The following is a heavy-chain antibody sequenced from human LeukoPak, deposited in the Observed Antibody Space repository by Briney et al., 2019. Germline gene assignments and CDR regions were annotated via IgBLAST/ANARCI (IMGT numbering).Heavy chain of an antibody. CDR3: ATAVSVAGDS. Sequence: GSLRVSCAASGFTFSTNWMSWFHQAPGKGLEWVAHIKPDGSETYYVDSVKGRFTISRDNAKNSVHLQMNSLRAEDTAVYYCATAVSVAGDSWGQGTLVTVSS. V-gene: IGHV3-7*01. D-gene: IGHD6-19*01. J-gene: IGHJ5*01. CDR2: IKPDGSET. CDR1: GFTFSTNW.